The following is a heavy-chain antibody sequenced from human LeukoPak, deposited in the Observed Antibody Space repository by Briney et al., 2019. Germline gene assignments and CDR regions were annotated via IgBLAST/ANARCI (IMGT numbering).Heavy chain of an antibody. D-gene: IGHD5-12*01. Sequence: GGSLRLSCAASGFTFSSYGMHWVRQAPGKGMKWVAFIRYDGRNKYYADSVKGRFTISRDNSKNTLYLQMNSLRAEDTAVYYCAKDRDSGYDITKYLGGQGTLVTVSS. CDR2: IRYDGRNK. CDR3: AKDRDSGYDITKYL. J-gene: IGHJ4*02. V-gene: IGHV3-30*02. CDR1: GFTFSSYG.